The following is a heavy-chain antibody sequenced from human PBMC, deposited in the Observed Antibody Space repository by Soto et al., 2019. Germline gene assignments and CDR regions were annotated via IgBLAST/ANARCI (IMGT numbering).Heavy chain of an antibody. J-gene: IGHJ6*04. CDR1: GFTVSSKY. D-gene: IGHD2-15*01. Sequence: EVQLVESGGGLVQPGGSLRLSCAASGFTVSSKYMSWVRQAPGQGLEWVSLIQSGGPTYYADSVKGRFTISRDTSENTVHLQMDSLRAEDTAVYYCARDDVLCDGGRCYGVPLDVGGKGTTVTVSS. V-gene: IGHV3-66*01. CDR3: ARDDVLCDGGRCYGVPLDV. CDR2: IQSGGPT.